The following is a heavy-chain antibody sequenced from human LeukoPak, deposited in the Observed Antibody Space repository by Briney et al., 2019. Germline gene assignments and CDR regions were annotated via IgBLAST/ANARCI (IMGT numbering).Heavy chain of an antibody. CDR3: ARGPPTIVVVITTVDFDS. J-gene: IGHJ4*02. V-gene: IGHV1-2*02. Sequence: ASVKVSCKASGYTFTGYYIHWVRQAPGQGLEWMGWIIPNSGGTNYAQKFQGRVTMTRDTSISTAYMELRRLRSDDRAVYYCARGPPTIVVVITTVDFDSGGQGPLVTVSS. CDR2: IIPNSGGT. CDR1: GYTFTGYY. D-gene: IGHD3-22*01.